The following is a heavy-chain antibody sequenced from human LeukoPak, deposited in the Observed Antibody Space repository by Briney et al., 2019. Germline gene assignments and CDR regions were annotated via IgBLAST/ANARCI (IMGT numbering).Heavy chain of an antibody. D-gene: IGHD5-18*01. CDR2: INPNSGAT. CDR1: EYTFTGYY. J-gene: IGHJ4*02. V-gene: IGHV1-2*02. CDR3: ASGYRFGN. Sequence: ASVTVSCKASEYTFTGYYMHWVRQAPGQGLEWMGWINPNSGATDYAQNFQGRVTLTRDTSISTAYMELSRLRSDDTAVYYCASGYRFGNWGQGTLVTVSS.